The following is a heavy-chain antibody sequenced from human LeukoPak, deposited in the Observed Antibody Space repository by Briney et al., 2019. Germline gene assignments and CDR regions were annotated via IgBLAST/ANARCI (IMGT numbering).Heavy chain of an antibody. CDR2: ISSSGRTI. CDR3: ARVPGGDLVDY. J-gene: IGHJ4*02. D-gene: IGHD6-6*01. CDR1: GFTFSDYY. Sequence: GGSLRLSCAASGFTFSDYYMSWIRQAPGKGLQWVSFISSSGRTIYYADSVKGRFAISRDNARNSVYLQMSSLRAEGTALYYCARVPGGDLVDYWGQGTLVTVSS. V-gene: IGHV3-11*01.